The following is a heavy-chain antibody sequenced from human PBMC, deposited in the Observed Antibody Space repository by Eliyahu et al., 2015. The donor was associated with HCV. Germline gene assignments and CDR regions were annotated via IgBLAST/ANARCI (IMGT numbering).Heavy chain of an antibody. Sequence: QVQLVQSGAEVKKPGASVKVSCKASGYTFTGYYXHWVRQAPGQGLEXMGWINPNSGGTNXAXKFQGRVTMTRDTSISTAYMELSRLRSDDTAVYYCARPWYSSSSGSYYYYGMDVWGQGTTVTVSS. CDR3: ARPWYSSSSGSYYYYGMDV. V-gene: IGHV1-2*02. CDR2: INPNSGGT. CDR1: GYTFTGYY. J-gene: IGHJ6*02. D-gene: IGHD6-6*01.